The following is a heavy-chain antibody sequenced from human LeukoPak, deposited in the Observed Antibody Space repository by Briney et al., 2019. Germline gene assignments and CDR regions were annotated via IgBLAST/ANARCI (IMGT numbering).Heavy chain of an antibody. CDR1: GFTFSNQI. CDR2: IGDSGVIT. D-gene: IGHD2/OR15-2a*01. V-gene: IGHV3-23*01. CDR3: AKEKIQATFYFDS. J-gene: IGHJ4*02. Sequence: PGGSLRLSCAASGFTFSNQIMGWVRQAPGKTLEWVSGIGDSGVITAYTNSVKGRFTISRDNSKNTPYLQMNSLRAEDTALYYCAKEKIQATFYFDSWGRGTLVTVSS.